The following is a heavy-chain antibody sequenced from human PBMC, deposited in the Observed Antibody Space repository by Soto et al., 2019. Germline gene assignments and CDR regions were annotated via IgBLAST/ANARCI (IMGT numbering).Heavy chain of an antibody. CDR3: AGDSRIAAAGVFDY. J-gene: IGHJ4*02. CDR2: ISAYNGNT. Sequence: QVQLVQSGAEVKKPGASVKVSCKASGYTFTSYGISWVRQAPGQGLEWMGWISAYNGNTNYAQKLQGRVTMTTDTSTSTAYLELRILRSDDTAVYYCAGDSRIAAAGVFDYWGQGTLVTVSS. D-gene: IGHD6-13*01. CDR1: GYTFTSYG. V-gene: IGHV1-18*01.